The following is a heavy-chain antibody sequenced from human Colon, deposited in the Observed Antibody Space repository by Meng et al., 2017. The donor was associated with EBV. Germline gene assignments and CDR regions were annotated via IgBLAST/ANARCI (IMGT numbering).Heavy chain of an antibody. CDR1: CRSLSGSY. J-gene: IGHJ5*02. Sequence: ALKKPALPCRVYCRSLSGSYWSWIRQTPGKGLEWIGEINQSRTINYNTSLRSRVTISVDRSNNQFSLRMSYVTAADTAVYYCAIGGGVIKGLVIWFDPWGQGTLVTVSS. CDR2: INQSRTI. D-gene: IGHD2-8*01. CDR3: AIGGGVIKGLVIWFDP. V-gene: IGHV4-34*01.